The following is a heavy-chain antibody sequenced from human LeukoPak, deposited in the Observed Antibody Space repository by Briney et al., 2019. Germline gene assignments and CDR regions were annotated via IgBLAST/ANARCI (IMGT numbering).Heavy chain of an antibody. CDR2: IIPMFGTA. V-gene: IGHV1-69*13. CDR3: AAGSTERYYYMDV. CDR1: GGTFSNYA. J-gene: IGHJ6*03. Sequence: SVKVSCKASGGTFSNYAISWVRQAPGQGLEWMGGIIPMFGTADYAQKFQGRVTITADESTSTAYMELSSLRSEDTAVYYCAAGSTERYYYMDVWGKGTTVTVSS.